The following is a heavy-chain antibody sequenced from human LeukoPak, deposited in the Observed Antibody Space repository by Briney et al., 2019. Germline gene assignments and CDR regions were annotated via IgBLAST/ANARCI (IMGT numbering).Heavy chain of an antibody. V-gene: IGHV3-48*01. CDR2: ISSSSSTI. D-gene: IGHD2-2*01. CDR1: GFTFSSYS. CDR3: TRLQDIVVVPAALDY. Sequence: GGSLRLSCAASGFTFSSYSMNWVRQAPGKGLEWASYISSSSSTIYYADSVKGRFTISRDNAKNSLYLQMNSLRAEDTAVYYCTRLQDIVVVPAALDYWGQGTLVTVSS. J-gene: IGHJ4*02.